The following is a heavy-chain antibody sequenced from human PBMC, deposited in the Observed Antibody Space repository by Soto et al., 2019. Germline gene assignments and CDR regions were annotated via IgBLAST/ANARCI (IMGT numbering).Heavy chain of an antibody. J-gene: IGHJ3*02. D-gene: IGHD2-21*01. V-gene: IGHV3-11*01. CDR1: GFTFRDYY. CDR3: ARAYSDAFDI. CDR2: ISSSGTGI. Sequence: GGSLRLSCAASGFTFRDYYMTWLRQAPGKGLEWVSYISSSGTGIYYADSVKGRFTISRDNAKNSLYLQMSSLRAEDTAVYYCARAYSDAFDIWGQGTMVTVS.